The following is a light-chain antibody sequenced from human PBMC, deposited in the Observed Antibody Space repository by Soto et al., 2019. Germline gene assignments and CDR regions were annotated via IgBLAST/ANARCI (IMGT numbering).Light chain of an antibody. CDR2: RAS. CDR3: QQYNTWPPKYT. CDR1: QSIKTY. Sequence: EIVLTQSPAILSVSPGVRATLSCRASQSIKTYLAWYQQKAGQPPRLLIYRASTRATGIPARFSGSGSGTEFSLTISSLQSEDFAVYYCQQYNTWPPKYTFGQGTKLEIK. J-gene: IGKJ2*01. V-gene: IGKV3-15*01.